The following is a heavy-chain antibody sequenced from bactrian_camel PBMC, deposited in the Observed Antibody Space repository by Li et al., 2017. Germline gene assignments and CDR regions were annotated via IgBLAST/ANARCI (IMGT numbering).Heavy chain of an antibody. CDR1: GYTYYC. Sequence: HVQLVESGGGSVQAGGSLRLSCTTPGYTYYCVGWFRQAPGKEREGVATISQEPGATPDIASSVKGRFTISRDDSKRTLYLQMDNLKPEDSATYNCVADRRFPSRCSDGKADFANWGQGTQVTVS. D-gene: IGHD1*01. CDR3: VADRRFPSRCSDGKADFAN. CDR2: ISQEPGATP. V-gene: IGHV3-3*01. J-gene: IGHJ4*01.